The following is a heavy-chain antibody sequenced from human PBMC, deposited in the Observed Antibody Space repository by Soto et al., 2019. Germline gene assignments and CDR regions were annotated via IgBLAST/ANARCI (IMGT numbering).Heavy chain of an antibody. V-gene: IGHV1-69*01. CDR2: IIPGFDTT. J-gene: IGHJ6*02. CDR3: ARDQGLFVHTGMVIDYYGMDV. D-gene: IGHD5-18*01. CDR1: GGTFTSYA. Sequence: QVHLVQSGAEVRKPGSSVKVSGTTSGGTFTSYAVSWVRQVPGQGLQWMGGIIPGFDTTFYAQKFQGRVTITADESTNSAYMELRGLRSEDTAVYYCARDQGLFVHTGMVIDYYGMDVWGPGTTVTVSS.